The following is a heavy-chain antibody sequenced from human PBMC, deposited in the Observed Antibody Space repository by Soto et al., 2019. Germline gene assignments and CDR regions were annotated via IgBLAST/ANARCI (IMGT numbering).Heavy chain of an antibody. D-gene: IGHD3-3*01. CDR1: GGSISSYY. Sequence: PSETLSLTCTVSGGSISSYYWSWIRQPPGRGLEWIGYIYYSGSTNYNPSLKGRVTISVDTSKNQFSLKLSSVTAADTAVYYCARDGTYYDFWSGYYIGNWFDPRGQGNLGTGS. CDR3: ARDGTYYDFWSGYYIGNWFDP. J-gene: IGHJ5*02. V-gene: IGHV4-59*01. CDR2: IYYSGST.